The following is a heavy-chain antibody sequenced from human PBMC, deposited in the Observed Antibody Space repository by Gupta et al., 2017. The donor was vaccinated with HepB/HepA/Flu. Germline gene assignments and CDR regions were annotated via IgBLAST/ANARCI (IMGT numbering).Heavy chain of an antibody. Sequence: EVKLLESGGGLVQPGGYLRLSCAASGFSFSSYAMTWVRQAPGKGLEWVSGISGSGGTRYYADSVKGRFTISRDNSKNTLYLQMNSLRAEDTAVDYCAKDMGGDYYMAVWGKGTKVTVSS. CDR3: AKDMGGDYYMAV. CDR2: ISGSGGTR. CDR1: GFSFSSYA. D-gene: IGHD3-10*01. V-gene: IGHV3-23*01. J-gene: IGHJ6*03.